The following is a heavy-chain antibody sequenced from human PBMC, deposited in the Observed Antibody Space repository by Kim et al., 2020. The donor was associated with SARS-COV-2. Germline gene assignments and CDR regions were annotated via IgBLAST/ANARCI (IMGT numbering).Heavy chain of an antibody. CDR3: ARHRRGWDPFDY. D-gene: IGHD6-19*01. CDR2: IYYSGST. J-gene: IGHJ4*02. Sequence: SETLSLTCTVSGGSISSSSYYWGWIRQPPGKGLEWIGSIYYSGSTYYNPSLKSRVTISVDTSKNHFSLKLSSVTAADTAVYYCARHRRGWDPFDYWGQGTLVTVSS. CDR1: GGSISSSSYY. V-gene: IGHV4-39*01.